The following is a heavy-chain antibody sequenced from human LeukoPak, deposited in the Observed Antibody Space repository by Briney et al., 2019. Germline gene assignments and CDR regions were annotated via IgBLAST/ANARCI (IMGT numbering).Heavy chain of an antibody. V-gene: IGHV3-23*01. D-gene: IGHD2-2*01. J-gene: IGHJ4*02. CDR2: ISGSGGST. CDR3: AKPNRIPAARMYFDY. Sequence: PGGSLRLSCAASGFTFSSYAMSWFRQAPGKGLEWVSAISGSGGSTYYADSVKGRFTISRDNSKNTLYLQMNSLRAEDTAVYYCAKPNRIPAARMYFDYWGQGTLVTVSS. CDR1: GFTFSSYA.